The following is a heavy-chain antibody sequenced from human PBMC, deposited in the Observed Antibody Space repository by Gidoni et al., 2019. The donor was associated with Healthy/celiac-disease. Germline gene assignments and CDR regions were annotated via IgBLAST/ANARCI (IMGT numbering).Heavy chain of an antibody. CDR3: ARYYYGIPDY. CDR2: ISRSSSYT. V-gene: IGHV3-11*06. D-gene: IGHD3-22*01. J-gene: IGHJ4*02. Sequence: QVQLVESGGGLVKPGGSLRLSWAASGFTLSDYYMSWIRQAPGKGLEWVSYISRSSSYTNYTDSVKGRFSISRDNAKNSLYLQMNSLRAEDTAVYYCARYYYGIPDYWGQGTLVTVSS. CDR1: GFTLSDYY.